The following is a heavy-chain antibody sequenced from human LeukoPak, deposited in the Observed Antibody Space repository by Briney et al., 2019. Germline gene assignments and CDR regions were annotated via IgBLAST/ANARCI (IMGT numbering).Heavy chain of an antibody. CDR3: ARDIHWAFDY. CDR2: ISSSTSRK. Sequence: GGSLRLSCGASGFTFNSYSMNWVRQAPGKGLEWVSYISSSTSRKYYADSVKGRFTISRDSARRSLFLQMNSLRDEDTAVYCCARDIHWAFDYWGQGTLVTVSS. J-gene: IGHJ4*02. CDR1: GFTFNSYS. D-gene: IGHD7-27*01. V-gene: IGHV3-48*02.